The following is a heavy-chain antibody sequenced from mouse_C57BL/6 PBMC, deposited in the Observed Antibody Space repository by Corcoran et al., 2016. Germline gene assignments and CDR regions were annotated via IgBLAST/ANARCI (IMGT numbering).Heavy chain of an antibody. CDR2: INTYSGVP. CDR3: ARLGYYSNLYYFDY. Sequence: QIQLVQSGPELKKPGETVKISCKASGYTFTTYGMSWVKQAPGKGLKWMGWINTYSGVPTYADDFKGRFAFSLETSASTAHLQINNLKNEDTATYFCARLGYYSNLYYFDYWGQGTTLTVSS. V-gene: IGHV9-3*01. CDR1: GYTFTTYG. D-gene: IGHD2-5*01. J-gene: IGHJ2*01.